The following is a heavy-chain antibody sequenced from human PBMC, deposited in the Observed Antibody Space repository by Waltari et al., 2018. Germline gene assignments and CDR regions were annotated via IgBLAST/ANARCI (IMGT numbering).Heavy chain of an antibody. D-gene: IGHD3-3*01. Sequence: QVQLQESGPGLVKPSQTLSLTCTVSGGSISSGGYYWSWIRKHPGKGLEWIGYIYYSGSTYYNPSLKSRVTISVDTSKNQFSLKLSSVTAADTAVYYCARDLGRVGRFYFDYWGQGTLVTVSS. CDR1: GGSISSGGYY. CDR2: IYYSGST. V-gene: IGHV4-31*03. CDR3: ARDLGRVGRFYFDY. J-gene: IGHJ4*02.